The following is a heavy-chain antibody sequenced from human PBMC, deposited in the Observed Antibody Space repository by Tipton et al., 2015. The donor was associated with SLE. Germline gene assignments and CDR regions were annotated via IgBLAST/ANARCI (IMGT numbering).Heavy chain of an antibody. CDR3: ARLHGYSYGLNWFDP. CDR1: GDSFKSGSYY. J-gene: IGHJ5*02. D-gene: IGHD5-18*01. V-gene: IGHV4-61*02. CDR2: IYTSGST. Sequence: TLSLTCTVSGDSFKSGSYYWSWIRQPAGKGLEWIGRIYTSGSTNYNPSLKSRVTISVDTSKNQFSLRLTSVIAADTAVYYCARLHGYSYGLNWFDPWGQGTLISVSS.